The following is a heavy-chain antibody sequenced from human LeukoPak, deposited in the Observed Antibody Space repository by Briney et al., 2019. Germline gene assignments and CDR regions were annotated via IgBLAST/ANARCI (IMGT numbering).Heavy chain of an antibody. J-gene: IGHJ4*02. Sequence: SETLSLTCAVSGGSFSDYDWSWIRQPPGKGLEWIGEINQSGSTNCDPSLKSRISMSIGTSKSQFSLNLRSVTAADTAVYYCARYVPVKTGTTRSSFDFWGQGTLVTVSS. D-gene: IGHD1-1*01. CDR3: ARYVPVKTGTTRSSFDF. CDR2: INQSGST. V-gene: IGHV4-34*10. CDR1: GGSFSDYD.